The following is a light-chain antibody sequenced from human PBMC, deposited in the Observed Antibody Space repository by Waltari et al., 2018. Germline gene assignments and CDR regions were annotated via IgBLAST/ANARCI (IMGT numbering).Light chain of an antibody. Sequence: QSALTQPPSASGSPGQSVTISCTGTSSDVGAYNFVSWYQQHPGKAPKLMLYDVSKRPSGVPDLFSGSKSGNTASLTVSGLQAGDEADYYCSSYAGSNNVFGAGTKVTVL. J-gene: IGLJ1*01. CDR3: SSYAGSNNV. V-gene: IGLV2-8*01. CDR1: SSDVGAYNF. CDR2: DVS.